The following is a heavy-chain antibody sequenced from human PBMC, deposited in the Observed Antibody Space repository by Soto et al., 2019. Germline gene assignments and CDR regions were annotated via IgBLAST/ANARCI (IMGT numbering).Heavy chain of an antibody. CDR1: GFTFSDYA. V-gene: IGHV3-30*18. Sequence: VQLVESGGGVVQPGRSLRLSCAASGFTFSDYAMHWVRQAPGKGLEWVAVVYHDGRNTHYADSVKGRFTISRDSSKNTVSLEMNSLRAEDTAVYYCAKGGRQWLVTSDFNYWGQGALVTVSS. J-gene: IGHJ4*02. D-gene: IGHD6-19*01. CDR3: AKGGRQWLVTSDFNY. CDR2: VYHDGRNT.